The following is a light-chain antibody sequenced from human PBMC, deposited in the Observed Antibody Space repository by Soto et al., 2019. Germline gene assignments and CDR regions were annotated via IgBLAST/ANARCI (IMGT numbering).Light chain of an antibody. Sequence: EIVMTQSPATLSVSPGERATLSCRPSKSVGSTLAWYQQKLAQAPRLLLSGPSTRATAIPARFSGSGSGPEFTLTISSLQSEDFAGYYCQQYNNWPPRTFGQGTKVEIK. CDR1: KSVGST. CDR3: QQYNNWPPRT. J-gene: IGKJ1*01. CDR2: GPS. V-gene: IGKV3-15*01.